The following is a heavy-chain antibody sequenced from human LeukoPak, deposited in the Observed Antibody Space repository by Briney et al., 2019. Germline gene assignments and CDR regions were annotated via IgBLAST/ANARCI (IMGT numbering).Heavy chain of an antibody. CDR1: GGSISSYY. V-gene: IGHV4-59*08. CDR2: IYYSGST. CDR3: ARLYGYYSSSHLYYYYYGMDV. J-gene: IGHJ6*02. Sequence: SETLSLTCTVSGGSISSYYWSWIRQPPGKGLEWIGYIYYSGSTNYNPSLKSRVTISVDTSKNQFSLKLSSVTAADTAVYCCARLYGYYSSSHLYYYYYGMDVWGQGTTVTVSS. D-gene: IGHD6-6*01.